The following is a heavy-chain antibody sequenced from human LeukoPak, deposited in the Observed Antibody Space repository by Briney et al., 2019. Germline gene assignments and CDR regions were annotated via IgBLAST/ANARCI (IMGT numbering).Heavy chain of an antibody. V-gene: IGHV3-43*01. J-gene: IGHJ4*02. CDR3: AKDYYGDYSLDY. CDR1: GFTFSSYA. CDR2: ISWDGGST. D-gene: IGHD4-17*01. Sequence: GGSLRLSCAASGFTFSSYAMSWVRQAPGKGLEWVSLISWDGGSTYYADSVKGRFTISRDNSKNSLYLQMNSLRTEDTALYYCAKDYYGDYSLDYWGQGTLVTVSS.